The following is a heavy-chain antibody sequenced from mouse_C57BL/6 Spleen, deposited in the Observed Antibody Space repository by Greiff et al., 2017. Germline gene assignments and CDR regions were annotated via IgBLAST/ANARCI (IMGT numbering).Heavy chain of an antibody. CDR1: GYTFTSYW. D-gene: IGHD1-1*01. V-gene: IGHV1-61*01. Sequence: VQLQQPGAELVRPGSSVKLSCKASGYTFTSYWMDWVKQRPGQGLEWIGNIYPSDSETHYNQKFKDKATLTVDKSSSTAYMQLSSLTSEDSAVYYCARRGLGSSYWYFDVWGTGTTVTVSS. J-gene: IGHJ1*03. CDR2: IYPSDSET. CDR3: ARRGLGSSYWYFDV.